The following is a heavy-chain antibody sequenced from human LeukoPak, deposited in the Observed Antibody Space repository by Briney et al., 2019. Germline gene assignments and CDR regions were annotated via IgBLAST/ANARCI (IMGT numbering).Heavy chain of an antibody. D-gene: IGHD6-19*01. Sequence: ASVKVSCKVSGYTLTELSMHWVRQAPGKGLEWRGGFDPEDGETIYAQKSQGRVTMTEDTSTDTAYMELSSLRSEDTAVYYCATGGIAVAGTLSYWGQGTLVTVSS. CDR1: GYTLTELS. CDR2: FDPEDGET. J-gene: IGHJ4*02. CDR3: ATGGIAVAGTLSY. V-gene: IGHV1-24*01.